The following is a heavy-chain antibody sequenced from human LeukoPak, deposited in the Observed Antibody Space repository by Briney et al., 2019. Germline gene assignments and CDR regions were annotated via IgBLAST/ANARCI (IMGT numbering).Heavy chain of an antibody. CDR3: ARVTTVTHFDY. CDR2: ISSSSSYI. V-gene: IGHV3-21*01. CDR1: GFTFSSYS. J-gene: IGHJ4*02. D-gene: IGHD4-17*01. Sequence: PGGSLRLSCAASGFTFSSYSMNWVRQAPGKELEWVSSISSSSSYIYYADSVKGRFTISRDNAKNSLYLQMNSLRAEDTAVYYCARVTTVTHFDYWGQGTLVTVSS.